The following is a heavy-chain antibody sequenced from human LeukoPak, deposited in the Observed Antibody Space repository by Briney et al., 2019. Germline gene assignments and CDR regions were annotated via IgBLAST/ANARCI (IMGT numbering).Heavy chain of an antibody. Sequence: SGGSPRLSCAASGFTFSSYWMSWVRQAPGKGLEWVANIKQDGSEKYYVDSVKGRFTISRDSAKNSLYLQMNSVRVEDTAVYYCARDVPVAGLDYWGQGTLVTVSS. CDR2: IKQDGSEK. D-gene: IGHD6-19*01. CDR1: GFTFSSYW. V-gene: IGHV3-7*03. CDR3: ARDVPVAGLDY. J-gene: IGHJ4*02.